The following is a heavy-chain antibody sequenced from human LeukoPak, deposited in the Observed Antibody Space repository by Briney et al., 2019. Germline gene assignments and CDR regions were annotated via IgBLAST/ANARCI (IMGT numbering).Heavy chain of an antibody. CDR3: ARGTYYYGSGSPI. V-gene: IGHV3-23*01. D-gene: IGHD3-10*01. J-gene: IGHJ4*02. Sequence: AGGSLRLSCAASGFTFSSYAMNWVRQAPGKGLEWVSAISGSGGSTYYADSVKGRFTISRDNSKNTLYLQMNSLRAEDTAVYYCARGTYYYGSGSPIWGQGTLVTVSS. CDR1: GFTFSSYA. CDR2: ISGSGGST.